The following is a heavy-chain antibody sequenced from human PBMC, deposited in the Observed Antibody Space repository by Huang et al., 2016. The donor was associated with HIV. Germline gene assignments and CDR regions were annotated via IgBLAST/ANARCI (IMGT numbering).Heavy chain of an antibody. V-gene: IGHV3-49*03. Sequence: TASGFTFGDYAMSWFRQAPGKGLVWVGLIKSKAYGGTTEYASSVKDRFIISRDDSKGIAYLQMNSLKTEDTAVYYCLTYSHMDVWGKGTTVSVSS. CDR3: LTYSHMDV. CDR1: GFTFGDYA. CDR2: IKSKAYGGTT. J-gene: IGHJ6*03.